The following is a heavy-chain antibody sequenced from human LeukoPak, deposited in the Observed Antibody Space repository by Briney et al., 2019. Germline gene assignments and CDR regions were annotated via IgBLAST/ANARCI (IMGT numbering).Heavy chain of an antibody. CDR1: GFSFNKCG. D-gene: IGHD3-9*01. CDR3: AKDLESTGYRVFEY. CDR2: IRYDGSNQ. J-gene: IGHJ4*02. V-gene: IGHV3-30*02. Sequence: TGGSLRLSCAASGFSFNKCGLHWVRQAPGEGLEWVAFIRYDGSNQYYADSVRGRFTISRDNSKNTLYLQLNSLRAEDTAVYYCAKDLESTGYRVFEYWGQGMLVTVSS.